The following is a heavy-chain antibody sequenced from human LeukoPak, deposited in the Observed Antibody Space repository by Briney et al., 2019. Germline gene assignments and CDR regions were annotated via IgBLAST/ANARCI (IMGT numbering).Heavy chain of an antibody. V-gene: IGHV1-2*02. CDR2: INPNSGGT. Sequence: ASVKVSCKASGYTFTGYYMHWVRQGPGQGLEWMGWINPNSGGTNYAQKFQGRVTMTRDTSISTAYMELSRLRSDDTAVYYCARDGRSGYYYYYYMDVWGKGTTVTVSS. D-gene: IGHD1-14*01. CDR3: ARDGRSGYYYYYYMDV. CDR1: GYTFTGYY. J-gene: IGHJ6*03.